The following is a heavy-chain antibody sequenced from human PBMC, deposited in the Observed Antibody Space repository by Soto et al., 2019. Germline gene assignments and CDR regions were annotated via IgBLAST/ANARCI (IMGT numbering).Heavy chain of an antibody. Sequence: PGGSLRLSCLGSGFSFTSYGMHWVRQSPGKGLEWVAVISYDGRNQYYGESVRGRFTISRDNSNNTLFLQMNSLRIEDSALYYCATSDFTSYPGLDWGQGA. V-gene: IGHV3-30*03. CDR1: GFSFTSYG. CDR2: ISYDGRNQ. J-gene: IGHJ4*02. CDR3: ATSDFTSYPGLD.